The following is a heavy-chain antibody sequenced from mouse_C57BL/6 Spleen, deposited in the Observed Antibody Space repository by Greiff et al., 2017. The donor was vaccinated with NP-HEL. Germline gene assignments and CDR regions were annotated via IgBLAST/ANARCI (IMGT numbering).Heavy chain of an antibody. V-gene: IGHV5-17*01. Sequence: EVKVVESGGGLVKPGGSLKLSCAASGFTFSDYGMHWVRQAPEKGLEWVAYISSGSSTIYYADTVKGRFTISRDNAKNTLFLQMTSLRSEDTAMYYCARGIYYGNWGYFDVWGTGTTVTVSS. CDR1: GFTFSDYG. CDR2: ISSGSSTI. D-gene: IGHD2-1*01. J-gene: IGHJ1*03. CDR3: ARGIYYGNWGYFDV.